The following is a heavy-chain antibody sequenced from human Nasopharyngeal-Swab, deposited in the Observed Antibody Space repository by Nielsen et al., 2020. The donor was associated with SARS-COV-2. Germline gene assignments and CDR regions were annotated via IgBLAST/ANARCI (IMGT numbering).Heavy chain of an antibody. CDR3: ARQGVFVPAYFHQYYMDV. J-gene: IGHJ6*03. CDR2: IKQDGSEK. D-gene: IGHD3-16*02. Sequence: GGSLRLSCAASGFSFSTYWMTWARQAPGKGLEWVANIKQDGSEKYYVDSVKGRFTVSRDNPKNLLYLQVNSLRAEDTAVYYCARQGVFVPAYFHQYYMDVWGKGTTVTVS. CDR1: GFSFSTYW. V-gene: IGHV3-7*03.